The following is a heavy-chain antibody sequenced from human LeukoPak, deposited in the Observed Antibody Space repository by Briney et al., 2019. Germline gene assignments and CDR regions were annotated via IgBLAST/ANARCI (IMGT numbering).Heavy chain of an antibody. V-gene: IGHV4-38-2*01. D-gene: IGHD3-3*01. Sequence: SETLSLTCAVSGYSINSGYYWGWIRQPPGKGLEWIGTIYRSGTTYYNSSLQSRVTISGDTSKNQFSLNLRSVTAADTAVYYCARWAIFGVAWGQGTLVTVSS. CDR1: GYSINSGYY. J-gene: IGHJ5*02. CDR2: IYRSGTT. CDR3: ARWAIFGVA.